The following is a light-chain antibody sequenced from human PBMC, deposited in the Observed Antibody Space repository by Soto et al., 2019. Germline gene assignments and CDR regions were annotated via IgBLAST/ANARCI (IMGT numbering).Light chain of an antibody. CDR1: QTIGSN. CDR2: DAS. CDR3: HQYNNWPGT. V-gene: IGKV3-15*01. J-gene: IGKJ1*01. Sequence: EIVTTQSPATLSVSPGERVTLSCRASQTIGSNLAWYQQKPGQPPRPLIYDASTRATDIPARFTGSGSGTEFTLTISSLQSEDFAVYYCHQYNNWPGTFGQGTKVDIK.